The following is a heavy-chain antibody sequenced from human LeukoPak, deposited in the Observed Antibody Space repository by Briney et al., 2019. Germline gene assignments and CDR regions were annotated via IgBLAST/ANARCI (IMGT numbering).Heavy chain of an antibody. V-gene: IGHV1-8*01. Sequence: ASVKVSCKASGYTFTSYDINWVRQATGQGLEWMGWMNPNSGNTGYAQKFQGRVTMTEDTSTDTAYMELSSLRSEDTAVYYCARGIAHYGMDVWGQGTTVTVSS. CDR1: GYTFTSYD. J-gene: IGHJ6*02. CDR2: MNPNSGNT. D-gene: IGHD6-13*01. CDR3: ARGIAHYGMDV.